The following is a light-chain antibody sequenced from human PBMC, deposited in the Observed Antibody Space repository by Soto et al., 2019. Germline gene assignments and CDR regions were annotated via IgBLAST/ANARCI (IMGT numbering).Light chain of an antibody. Sequence: SYELTQPPSVSVSPGQTASITCSGDRLGNKYACWYQQKPGQSPVLVIYKDSRRPSGIPERFSGSNSGNTATLTISGTQTMDEADYYCQVWDSTTRVFGGGTKLTVL. CDR3: QVWDSTTRV. CDR1: RLGNKY. J-gene: IGLJ3*02. CDR2: KDS. V-gene: IGLV3-1*01.